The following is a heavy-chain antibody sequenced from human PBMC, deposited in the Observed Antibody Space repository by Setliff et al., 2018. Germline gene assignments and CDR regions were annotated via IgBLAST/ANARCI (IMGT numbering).Heavy chain of an antibody. D-gene: IGHD3-10*01. J-gene: IGHJ5*02. Sequence: SETLSLTCTVSGGSISSSSYYWGWIRQPPGKGLEWIGSIYYSGSTYYNPSLKSRVTISVDTSKNQFSLKLSSVTAADTAVYCCARNGRYYGSGRKWCDPWGQGTLVTVS. CDR1: GGSISSSSYY. V-gene: IGHV4-39*07. CDR3: ARNGRYYGSGRKWCDP. CDR2: IYYSGST.